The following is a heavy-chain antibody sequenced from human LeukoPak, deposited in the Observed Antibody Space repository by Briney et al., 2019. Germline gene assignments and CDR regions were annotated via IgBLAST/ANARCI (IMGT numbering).Heavy chain of an antibody. CDR2: IKGCGGST. D-gene: IGHD6-19*01. CDR3: AKAQHSSGWYVFDY. J-gene: IGHJ4*02. Sequence: LSGGSLRLSCAASGFTFSSYAMNWVRQAPGKGLEWVSGIKGCGGSTHYADSVKGRFTIARDNSKNTLYLQMNSLRVEDTAVYYCAKAQHSSGWYVFDYWGQGTLVTVSS. CDR1: GFTFSSYA. V-gene: IGHV3-23*01.